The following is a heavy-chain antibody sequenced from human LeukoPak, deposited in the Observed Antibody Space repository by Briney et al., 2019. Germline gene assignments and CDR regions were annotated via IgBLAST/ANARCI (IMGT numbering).Heavy chain of an antibody. CDR2: IYHSGST. Sequence: TPSETLSLTCAVSGASVISNDWWTWVRQPPGKGLEWIGEIYHSGSTNYNSSLKSRVNISVDKSKNQFSLKLSSVTAADTAVYYCARDSVALLHYFDYWGQGVQVTVSA. J-gene: IGHJ4*02. V-gene: IGHV4-4*02. CDR1: GASVISNDW. D-gene: IGHD2-21*01. CDR3: ARDSVALLHYFDY.